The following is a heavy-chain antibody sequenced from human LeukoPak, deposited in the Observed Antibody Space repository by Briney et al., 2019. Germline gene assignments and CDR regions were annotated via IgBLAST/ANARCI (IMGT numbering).Heavy chain of an antibody. CDR3: AVYCSGGSCSYGMDV. J-gene: IGHJ6*02. Sequence: GGSLRLSCAASGFTFSSYWMSWVRQAPGKGLEWVANTKQDGSEKYYVDSVKGRFTISRDNAKNSLYLQMNSLRAEDTAVYYCAVYCSGGSCSYGMDVWGQGTTVTVSS. D-gene: IGHD2-15*01. V-gene: IGHV3-7*01. CDR1: GFTFSSYW. CDR2: TKQDGSEK.